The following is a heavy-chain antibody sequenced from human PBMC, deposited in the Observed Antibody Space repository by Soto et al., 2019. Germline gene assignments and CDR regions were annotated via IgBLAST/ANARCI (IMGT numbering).Heavy chain of an antibody. Sequence: QVQLVQSGAEAKKPGASVKVSCKAAGYTCTSYDINGVRQATGKGIERMGWMNPNSGNTGYEPKFKGRVTMTRNTYIRTAYVELSSLRSEDTVVYYCARYRRYDFRVDYWGQGTLVTVSS. CDR1: GYTCTSYD. V-gene: IGHV1-8*01. D-gene: IGHD5-12*01. CDR3: ARYRRYDFRVDY. J-gene: IGHJ4*02. CDR2: MNPNSGNT.